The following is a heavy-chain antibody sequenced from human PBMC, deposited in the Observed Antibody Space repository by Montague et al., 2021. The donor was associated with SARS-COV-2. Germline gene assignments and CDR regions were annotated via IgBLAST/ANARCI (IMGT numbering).Heavy chain of an antibody. Sequence: SETLSLTCTVSGGSISSSSYYWGWIRQPPGKGLEWIGSIYYSGSTYYNPSLKSQVTISVDTSKNQFSLKLSSVTAADTAVYYCAREIGYCSSTSCYEGYAFDYWGQGTLVTVSS. V-gene: IGHV4-39*02. CDR1: GGSISSSSYY. J-gene: IGHJ4*02. CDR3: AREIGYCSSTSCYEGYAFDY. CDR2: IYYSGST. D-gene: IGHD2-2*01.